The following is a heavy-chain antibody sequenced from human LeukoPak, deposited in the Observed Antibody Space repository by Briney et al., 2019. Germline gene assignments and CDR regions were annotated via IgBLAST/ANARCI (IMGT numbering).Heavy chain of an antibody. CDR2: IYYSGTT. J-gene: IGHJ4*02. V-gene: IGHV4-59*08. D-gene: IGHD4-17*01. CDR1: GGSISGYY. Sequence: SETLSHTCTVSGGSISGYYWSWIRQPPGKGLEWIGYIYYSGTTNYNPSLKSRVTISVDTSKNQFSLRLSSVTAADTAVYYCARHTISRSYGDFDYWGQGTLVTVSS. CDR3: ARHTISRSYGDFDY.